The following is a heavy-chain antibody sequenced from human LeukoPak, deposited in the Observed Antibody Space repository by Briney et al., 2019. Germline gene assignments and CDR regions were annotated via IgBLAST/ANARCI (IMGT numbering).Heavy chain of an antibody. CDR2: IWYDGSNK. CDR3: AREELLWFGEPALFDY. Sequence: GRSLRLSCAASGFTFSSYGMHWVRQAPGKGLEWVAAIWYDGSNKYYADSVKGRFTISRDNSKNTLYLQMNSLRAEDTAVYYCAREELLWFGEPALFDYWGQGTLVTVSS. CDR1: GFTFSSYG. V-gene: IGHV3-33*01. J-gene: IGHJ4*02. D-gene: IGHD3-10*01.